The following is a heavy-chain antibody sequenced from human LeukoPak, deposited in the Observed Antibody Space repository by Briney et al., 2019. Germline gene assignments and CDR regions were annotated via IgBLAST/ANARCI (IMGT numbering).Heavy chain of an antibody. J-gene: IGHJ6*02. V-gene: IGHV3-30-3*01. CDR3: ARDARPLYDFWSGYYPADNYYGMDV. CDR2: ISYDGSNK. D-gene: IGHD3-3*01. Sequence: GGSLRLSCAASGFTFSSYAMHWVRQAPGKGLEWVAVISYDGSNKYYADSVKGRFTISRDNSKNTLYLQMNSLRDEDTAVYYCARDARPLYDFWSGYYPADNYYGMDVWGQGTTVTVSS. CDR1: GFTFSSYA.